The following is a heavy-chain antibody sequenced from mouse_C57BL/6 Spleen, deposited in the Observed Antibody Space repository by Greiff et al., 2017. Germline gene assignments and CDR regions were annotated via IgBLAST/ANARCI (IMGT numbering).Heavy chain of an antibody. J-gene: IGHJ3*01. CDR2: IYPSDSET. CDR1: GYTFTSYW. V-gene: IGHV1-61*01. CDR3: ARRSDYGAWFAY. D-gene: IGHD2-4*01. Sequence: QVQLQQPGAELVRPGSSVKLSCKASGYTFTSYWMDWVKQRPGQGLEWIGNIYPSDSETHYNQKFKDKATLTVDKSSSTAYMQLSSLTSEDSAVYYCARRSDYGAWFAYWGQGTLVTVSA.